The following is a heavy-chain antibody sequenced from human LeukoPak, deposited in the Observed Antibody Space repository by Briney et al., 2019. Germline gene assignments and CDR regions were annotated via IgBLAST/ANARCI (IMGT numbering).Heavy chain of an antibody. CDR2: FISDGSYT. J-gene: IGHJ4*02. CDR1: GFTFSNYW. D-gene: IGHD1-1*01. Sequence: GGSLRLSCAASGFTFSNYWMRWVRQAPGKGLVWVSRFISDGSYTTYADSVKGRFTISRDNAKNTLYLQMNILRAEDTAVYYCARGPGNYYFDYWGQGTLVTVSS. V-gene: IGHV3-74*01. CDR3: ARGPGNYYFDY.